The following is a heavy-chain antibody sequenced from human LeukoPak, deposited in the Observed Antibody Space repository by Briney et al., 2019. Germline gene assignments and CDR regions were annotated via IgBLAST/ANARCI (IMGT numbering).Heavy chain of an antibody. CDR1: GFTFSSYA. CDR3: ARSSGSYDGYYGVEV. Sequence: GRSLRLSCAASGFTFSSYAMHWVRQAPGKGLEWVAVKSNDGRNKYYDNSVKGRFTISRDNSKNTLYLQMNSLRAEDTAFYYCARSSGSYDGYYGVEVWGQGTTVIVSS. J-gene: IGHJ6*02. D-gene: IGHD6-19*01. V-gene: IGHV3-30*01. CDR2: KSNDGRNK.